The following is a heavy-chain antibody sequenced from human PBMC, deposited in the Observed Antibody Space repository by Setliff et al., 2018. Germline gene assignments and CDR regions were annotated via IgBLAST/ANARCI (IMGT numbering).Heavy chain of an antibody. CDR1: GYSLTRYY. J-gene: IGHJ4*02. CDR3: LRLVRYCTRIACHRTSDEEV. D-gene: IGHD2-8*01. CDR2: INPGGGSA. Sequence: ASVKVSCKASGYSLTRYYMHWVRQAPGQGLEWMGIINPGGGSASYAEKFQGRVTMTSDTSTNMAYMELRDRGSDDTAIYYCLRLVRYCTRIACHRTSDEEVWGQGTLVTVSS. V-gene: IGHV1-46*01.